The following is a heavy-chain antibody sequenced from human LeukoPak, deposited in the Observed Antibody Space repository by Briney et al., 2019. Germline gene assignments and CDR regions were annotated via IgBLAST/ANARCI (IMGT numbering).Heavy chain of an antibody. V-gene: IGHV3-11*01. Sequence: GGSLRLSCAASGFTFSDYYMSWICQAPGKGLEWVSYISSSVSTIYYADSVKGRFTISRDNAKNSLYLQMNSLRAEDTAVYYCARDRTYCGGDCYPDAFDIWGQGTMVTVSS. J-gene: IGHJ3*02. D-gene: IGHD2-21*02. CDR3: ARDRTYCGGDCYPDAFDI. CDR1: GFTFSDYY. CDR2: ISSSVSTI.